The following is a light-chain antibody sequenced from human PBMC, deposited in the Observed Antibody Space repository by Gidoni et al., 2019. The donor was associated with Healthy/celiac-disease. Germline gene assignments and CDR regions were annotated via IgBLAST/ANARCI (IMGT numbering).Light chain of an antibody. CDR3: QQYYSYPLT. CDR2: AAS. J-gene: IGKJ5*01. Sequence: IRLTQSPSSFSASTGDRVTITCRASPGISSYLAWYQQKPGKAPKLLIYAASTLQSGVPSRFSGSGSGTDFTLTISCLQSEDFATYYCQQYYSYPLTFGQGTRLEIK. V-gene: IGKV1-8*01. CDR1: PGISSY.